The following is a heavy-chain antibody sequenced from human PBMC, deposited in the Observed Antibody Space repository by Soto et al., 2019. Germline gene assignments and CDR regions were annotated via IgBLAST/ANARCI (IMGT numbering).Heavy chain of an antibody. D-gene: IGHD3-9*01. CDR3: ASAGDYDGILTGSAFDY. CDR1: GFSLTTSGVG. V-gene: IGHV2-5*02. Sequence: QISLKESGPTLVKPTQTLTLTCTFSGFSLTTSGVGVGWIRQPPGKALEWLALIYWDDDKRYSPSLKSRLTIAKDPSKNQVVLTMTNMGPVDTGTYYCASAGDYDGILTGSAFDYWGQGTRVTVSS. CDR2: IYWDDDK. J-gene: IGHJ4*02.